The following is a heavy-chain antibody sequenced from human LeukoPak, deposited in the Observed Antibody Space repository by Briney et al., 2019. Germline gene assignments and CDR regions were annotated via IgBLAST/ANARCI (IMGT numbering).Heavy chain of an antibody. CDR1: GYTFTSYG. D-gene: IGHD1-26*01. CDR3: ARDSRWVGGARH. CDR2: ISAYNGNT. V-gene: IGHV1-18*01. J-gene: IGHJ4*02. Sequence: ASVKVSCKASGYTFTSYGISWVRQAPGQGLEWMGWISAYNGNTNYAQKFQGRVTMTRDTSISTAYMELSRLRSDDTAVYYCARDSRWVGGARHWGQGTLVTVSS.